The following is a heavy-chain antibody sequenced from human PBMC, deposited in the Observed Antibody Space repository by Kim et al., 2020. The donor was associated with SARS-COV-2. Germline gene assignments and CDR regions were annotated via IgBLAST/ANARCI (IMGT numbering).Heavy chain of an antibody. CDR2: IWYDGSNK. Sequence: GGSLRLSCAASGFTFSSYGMHWVRQAPGKGLEWVAVIWYDGSNKYYADSVKGRFTISRDNSKNTLYLQMNSLRAEDTAVYYCARDLRWLQLEGMPLFDYWGRGSLLAVSS. CDR1: GFTFSSYG. V-gene: IGHV3-33*01. J-gene: IGHJ4*02. CDR3: ARDLRWLQLEGMPLFDY. D-gene: IGHD5-12*01.